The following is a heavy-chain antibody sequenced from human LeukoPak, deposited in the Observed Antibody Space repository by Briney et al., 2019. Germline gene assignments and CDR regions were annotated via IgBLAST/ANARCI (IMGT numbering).Heavy chain of an antibody. J-gene: IGHJ4*02. CDR2: ISSNGGST. Sequence: GGSLRLSCSASGFTFSSYAMHWVRQAPGKGLEYVSAISSNGGSTYYADSVKGRFTISRDNSKNTLYLQMNSLRAEDTAVYYCAKSRIRYQLFDYWGQGTLVTVSS. V-gene: IGHV3-64*04. CDR1: GFTFSSYA. CDR3: AKSRIRYQLFDY. D-gene: IGHD2-2*01.